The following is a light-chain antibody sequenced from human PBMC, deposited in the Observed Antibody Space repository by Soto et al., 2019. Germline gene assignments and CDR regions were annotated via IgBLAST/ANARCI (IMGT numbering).Light chain of an antibody. CDR3: SSYAASNNYV. CDR2: AVN. J-gene: IGLJ1*01. CDR1: SSDVGGYQY. V-gene: IGLV2-8*01. Sequence: QCARTRPLSAYWLAGHSVSISSTGTSSDVGGYQYVSWYQQYPGKAPKLMIYAVNKRPSGVPDRFSGSRSGNTASLTVSGLQAEDEADYYCSSYAASNNYVFGTETKVTV.